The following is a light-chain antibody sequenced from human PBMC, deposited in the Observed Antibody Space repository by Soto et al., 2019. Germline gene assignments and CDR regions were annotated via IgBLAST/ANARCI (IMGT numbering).Light chain of an antibody. CDR2: GAS. J-gene: IGKJ1*01. V-gene: IGKV3-15*01. CDR3: QQYIKWPWT. CDR1: QSVSST. Sequence: EIVMTQSPATSSMSPGERVTLSCRASQSVSSTLAWNQQKPGQAPRLLIYGASTRATGIPDRFSGSGSGTEFTLTIRSLQSEDGADYYCQQYIKWPWTFGQGTKVEIK.